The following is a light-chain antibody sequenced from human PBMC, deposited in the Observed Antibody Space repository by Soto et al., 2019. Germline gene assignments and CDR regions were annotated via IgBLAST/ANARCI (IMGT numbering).Light chain of an antibody. CDR2: AAY. CDR3: LGLNTCPWT. V-gene: IGKV1-17*01. CDR1: QVITND. J-gene: IGKJ1*01. Sequence: DIQMTKSPSSLSASVGDRLTITCRASQVITNDLGWYQQKPGKAPKCLIYAAYTLQSGVPSRFSGSGSGTGLTPAISGLHPEDVATYYSLGLNTCPWTFGQGTKLDIK.